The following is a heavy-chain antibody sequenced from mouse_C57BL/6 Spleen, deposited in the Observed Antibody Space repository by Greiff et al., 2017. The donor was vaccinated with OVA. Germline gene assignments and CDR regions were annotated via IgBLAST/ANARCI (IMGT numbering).Heavy chain of an antibody. J-gene: IGHJ1*03. CDR2: INPSTGGT. Sequence: VQLKQSGPELVKPGASVKISCKASSYSFTGYYMNWVKQSPEKSLEWIGEINPSTGGTTYNQKFKAKATLTVDKSSSTAYMQLKSLTSEDSAVYYCARGNYDYDGGYWYFDVWGTGTTVTVSS. V-gene: IGHV1-42*01. CDR3: ARGNYDYDGGYWYFDV. D-gene: IGHD2-4*01. CDR1: SYSFTGYY.